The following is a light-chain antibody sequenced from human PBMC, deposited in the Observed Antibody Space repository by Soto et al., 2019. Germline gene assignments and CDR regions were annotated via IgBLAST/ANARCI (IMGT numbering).Light chain of an antibody. J-gene: IGLJ1*01. CDR2: GVS. V-gene: IGLV2-14*03. Sequence: QSVLTQPASVSGSPGQSITISCTGTSSDAGGYNYVSWYQHHPGKAPKLMIYGVSNRPSGVSNRFSGSKSGNTASLTISGLQPEDEADYYCSSYTTSNTRQIVFGTGTKVTVL. CDR1: SSDAGGYNY. CDR3: SSYTTSNTRQIV.